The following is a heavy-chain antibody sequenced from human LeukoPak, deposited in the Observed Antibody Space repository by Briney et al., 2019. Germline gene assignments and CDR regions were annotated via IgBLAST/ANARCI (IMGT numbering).Heavy chain of an antibody. Sequence: HSGGSLRLSCAASGFTFSSYAMSWVRQTPGKGLEWVSAISGSGGSTYYADSVKGRFTISRDNSKNTLYLQMNSLRAEDTAVYYCARRVAAVGLDYWGQGTLVTVSS. V-gene: IGHV3-23*01. CDR3: ARRVAAVGLDY. D-gene: IGHD6-13*01. CDR2: ISGSGGST. CDR1: GFTFSSYA. J-gene: IGHJ4*02.